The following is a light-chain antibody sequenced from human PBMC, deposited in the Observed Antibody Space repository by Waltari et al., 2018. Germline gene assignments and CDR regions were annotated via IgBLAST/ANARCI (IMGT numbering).Light chain of an antibody. J-gene: IGKJ2*01. CDR3: QQGYTTPYT. CDR1: QSISDS. CDR2: GAS. Sequence: DIQMTQSPSSLSASVGDRVTITCRTSQSISDSLNWYQQQSGKAPRLLIYGASSLQSGVPLRFSGSGSGTDFTLTINSLQPEDFGTYFCQQGYTTPYTFGQGTKLEIK. V-gene: IGKV1-39*01.